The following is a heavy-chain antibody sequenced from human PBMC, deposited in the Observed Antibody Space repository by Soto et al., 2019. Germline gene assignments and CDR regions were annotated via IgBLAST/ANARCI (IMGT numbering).Heavy chain of an antibody. CDR2: IFPSDSDT. V-gene: IGHV5-51*01. J-gene: IGHJ5*02. D-gene: IGHD3-22*01. CDR3: ARKDKSGYFNWFDP. Sequence: GESLKISCRTSGYRFTSYWIAWVRQMPGKGLEWMGIIFPSDSDTRYSPSFPGQVTISADRSTSTVFLQWASLKASDTAVYFCARKDKSGYFNWFDPWGQGTLVTVSS. CDR1: GYRFTSYW.